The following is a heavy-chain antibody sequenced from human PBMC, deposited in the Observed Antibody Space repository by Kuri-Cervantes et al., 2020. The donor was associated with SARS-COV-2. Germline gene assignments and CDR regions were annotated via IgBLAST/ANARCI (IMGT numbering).Heavy chain of an antibody. D-gene: IGHD3-22*01. V-gene: IGHV1-18*01. CDR2: ISAYNGNT. CDR1: GYTFTSYG. CDR3: ARMYDFDGSGYSEPHFDY. Sequence: ASVKVSCKASGYTFTSYGISWVRQAPGQGLEWRGWISAYNGNTNYAQKLQGRVTMTTDTSTSTAYMELRSLRSDDTAVYYCARMYDFDGSGYSEPHFDYWGQGTLVTVSS. J-gene: IGHJ4*02.